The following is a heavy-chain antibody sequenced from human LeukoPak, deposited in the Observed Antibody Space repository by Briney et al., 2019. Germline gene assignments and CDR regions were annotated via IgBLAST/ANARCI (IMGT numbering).Heavy chain of an antibody. V-gene: IGHV4-39*07. CDR1: GGSISSSSYY. Sequence: SETLSLTCTVSGGSISSSSYYWGWIRQPPGKGLEWIGSGSTYYNPSLKSRVTISVDTSKNQFSLKLSSVTAADTAVYYCARGHIEPRPGRFDYWGQGTLVTVSS. J-gene: IGHJ4*02. CDR2: SGST. D-gene: IGHD6-6*01. CDR3: ARGHIEPRPGRFDY.